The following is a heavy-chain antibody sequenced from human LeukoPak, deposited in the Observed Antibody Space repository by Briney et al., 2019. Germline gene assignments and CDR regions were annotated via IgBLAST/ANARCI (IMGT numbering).Heavy chain of an antibody. CDR2: IYYSGST. Sequence: SETLSLTCTVSGGSVSRSPYYWGWIRQPPGKGLEWIGNIYYSGSTYYNPSLKSRITIFIDTSKNQFSLKLSSVTAADTAVYYCARGRVDTAMNYYSSYYMDVWGKGTTVTISS. D-gene: IGHD5-18*01. CDR3: ARGRVDTAMNYYSSYYMDV. J-gene: IGHJ6*03. CDR1: GGSVSRSPYY. V-gene: IGHV4-39*01.